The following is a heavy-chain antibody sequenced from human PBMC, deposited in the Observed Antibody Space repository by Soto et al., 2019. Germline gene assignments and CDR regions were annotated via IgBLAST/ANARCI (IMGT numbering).Heavy chain of an antibody. Sequence: QVQLQQWGAGLLKPSETLSLTCAVYGGSFSGYYWSWIRQPPGKGLEWIGEINHSGSTNYNPSLKSRVTISVDTSKNQFSLKLSSVTAADTAVYYCARGLVVPPAYYGMDVWGQGTTVTVSS. J-gene: IGHJ6*02. D-gene: IGHD2-2*01. CDR3: ARGLVVPPAYYGMDV. CDR1: GGSFSGYY. CDR2: INHSGST. V-gene: IGHV4-34*01.